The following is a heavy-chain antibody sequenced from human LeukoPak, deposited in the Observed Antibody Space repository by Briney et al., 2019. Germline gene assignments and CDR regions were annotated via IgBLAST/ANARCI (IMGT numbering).Heavy chain of an antibody. CDR3: AGLGRNTWIQLWKYYYYMDV. V-gene: IGHV4-34*01. J-gene: IGHJ6*03. Sequence: PSETLSLTCAVYGGSFSGYYWSWIRQPPGKGLEWIGEINHSGSTNYNPSLKSRVTISVDTSKNQFSLKLSSVTAADTAVYYCAGLGRNTWIQLWKYYYYMDVWGKGTTVTISS. D-gene: IGHD5-18*01. CDR1: GGSFSGYY. CDR2: INHSGST.